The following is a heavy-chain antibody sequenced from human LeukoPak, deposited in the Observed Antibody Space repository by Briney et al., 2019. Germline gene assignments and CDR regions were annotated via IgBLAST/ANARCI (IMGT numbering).Heavy chain of an antibody. D-gene: IGHD5-12*01. CDR1: GFTFSSYS. V-gene: IGHV3-21*04. Sequence: GRSLRLSCAASGFTFSSYSMNWARQAPGKGLEWVSTISSSSSYIYYADSVKGLFTISRDNAKNSLYLQMNSLRAEDTAVYYCAKGAYDYIEIAYFDYWGQGSLVTVSS. CDR2: ISSSSSYI. CDR3: AKGAYDYIEIAYFDY. J-gene: IGHJ4*02.